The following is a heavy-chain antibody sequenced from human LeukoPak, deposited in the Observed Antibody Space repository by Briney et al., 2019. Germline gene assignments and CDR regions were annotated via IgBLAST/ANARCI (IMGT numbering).Heavy chain of an antibody. V-gene: IGHV4-34*01. J-gene: IGHJ4*02. D-gene: IGHD3-22*01. CDR3: ARVSLWRYYDSSGYYSHGPDKDY. CDR1: GGSFSGYY. CDR2: INHSGST. Sequence: PSETLSLTCAVYGGSFSGYYWSWIRQPPGKGLEWIGEINHSGSTNYNPSLKSRVTISVDTSKNQFSLKLSSVTAADTAVYYCARVSLWRYYDSSGYYSHGPDKDYWGQGTLVTVSS.